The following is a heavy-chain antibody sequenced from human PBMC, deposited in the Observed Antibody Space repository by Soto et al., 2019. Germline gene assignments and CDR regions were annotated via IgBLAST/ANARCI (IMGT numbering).Heavy chain of an antibody. V-gene: IGHV4-59*01. CDR2: IYYSGST. CDR3: ERALEGREFDY. CDR1: GGSISSYY. D-gene: IGHD1-1*01. Sequence: PSETLSLTCTVSGGSISSYYWSWIRQPPGKGLEWIGYIYYSGSTNYNPSLKSRVTISVDTSKNQFSLKLSSVTAADTAVYYCERALEGREFDYWGQGTLVTVSS. J-gene: IGHJ4*02.